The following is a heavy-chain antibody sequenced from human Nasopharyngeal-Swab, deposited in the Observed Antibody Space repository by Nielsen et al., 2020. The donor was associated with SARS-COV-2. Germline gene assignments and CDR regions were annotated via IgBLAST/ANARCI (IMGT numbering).Heavy chain of an antibody. CDR3: AKEMGLVGGIANSLFDY. CDR1: GFTFSSYG. Sequence: GESLKISCSASGFTFSSYGMHWVRQAPGKGLEWVAFIRYDGSNRYYTDPVKGRFTISRDNSKNTLSLQMNSLRAEDTAVYYCAKEMGLVGGIANSLFDYWGQGTLVTVSS. CDR2: IRYDGSNR. J-gene: IGHJ4*02. D-gene: IGHD3/OR15-3a*01. V-gene: IGHV3-30*02.